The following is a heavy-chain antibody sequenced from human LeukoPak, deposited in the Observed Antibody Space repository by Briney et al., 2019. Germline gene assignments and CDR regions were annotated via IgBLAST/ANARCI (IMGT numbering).Heavy chain of an antibody. CDR1: GGTFSSYA. Sequence: ASVKVSCKASGGTFSSYAISWVRQAPGQGLEWMGGIIPIFGTANYAQKFQGRVTITADESTSTAYMELSSLRSEDTAVYYCARDFDVVVPAGFRAFDIWGQGTMVTVSS. V-gene: IGHV1-69*13. CDR3: ARDFDVVVPAGFRAFDI. D-gene: IGHD2-2*01. CDR2: IIPIFGTA. J-gene: IGHJ3*02.